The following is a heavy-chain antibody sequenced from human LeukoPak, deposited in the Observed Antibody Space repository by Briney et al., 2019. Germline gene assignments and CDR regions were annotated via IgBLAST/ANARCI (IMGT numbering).Heavy chain of an antibody. V-gene: IGHV3-21*01. CDR1: GFTFSSYS. J-gene: IGHJ3*02. CDR3: AREQAIKFRAPRGAFDI. D-gene: IGHD3-16*01. CDR2: ISSSSSYI. Sequence: GGSLRLSCAASGFTFSSYSMNWVRQAPGKGLEWVSSISSSSSYIYYADSVKGRFTISRDNAKNSLYLQMNSLRAEDTAVYYCAREQAIKFRAPRGAFDIWGQGTMVTVSS.